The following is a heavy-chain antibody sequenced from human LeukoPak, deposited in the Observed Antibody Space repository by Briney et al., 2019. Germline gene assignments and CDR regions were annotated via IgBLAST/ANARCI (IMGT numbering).Heavy chain of an antibody. J-gene: IGHJ5*02. V-gene: IGHV1-2*06. D-gene: IGHD4/OR15-4a*01. CDR3: ASGNFDYGRPDNWFDP. Sequence: ASVKVSCKASGYTFTGYYMHWVRQAPGQGLEWMGRINPNSGGTNYAQKFQGRVTMTRDTSISTAYMELSRLRSDDTAVYYCASGNFDYGRPDNWFDPWGQGTLVTVSS. CDR1: GYTFTGYY. CDR2: INPNSGGT.